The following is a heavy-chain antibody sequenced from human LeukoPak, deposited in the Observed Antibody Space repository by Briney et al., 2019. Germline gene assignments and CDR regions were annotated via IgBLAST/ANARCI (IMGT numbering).Heavy chain of an antibody. CDR1: GYTFTGYY. V-gene: IGHV1-2*04. CDR2: INPNSGGT. D-gene: IGHD2/OR15-2a*01. J-gene: IGHJ4*02. Sequence: ASVKVSCKASGYTFTGYYMHWVRQAPGQGLEWMGWINPNSGGTNYAQKFQGWVTMTRDTSISTAYMELSRLRSDDTAVYYCARDLGSMATLFDYWGQGTLVTVSS. CDR3: ARDLGSMATLFDY.